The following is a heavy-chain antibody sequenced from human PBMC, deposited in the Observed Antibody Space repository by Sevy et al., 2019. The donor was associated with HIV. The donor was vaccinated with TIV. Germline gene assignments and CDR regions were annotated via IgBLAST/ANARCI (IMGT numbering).Heavy chain of an antibody. CDR2: INQDGSVK. Sequence: GGSLRLSCVASGFSLNSYWMNWVRQAPGKGLEWVANINQDGSVKYYVESVRGRFTISRDNARNLVFLQMSSLRVDDSALYYCVRAIAKDGSFWGQGTLVTVSS. J-gene: IGHJ4*02. CDR3: VRAIAKDGSF. CDR1: GFSLNSYW. V-gene: IGHV3-7*01. D-gene: IGHD6-13*01.